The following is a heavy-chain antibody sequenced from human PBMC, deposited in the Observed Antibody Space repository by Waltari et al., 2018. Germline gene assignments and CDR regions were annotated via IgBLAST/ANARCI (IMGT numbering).Heavy chain of an antibody. CDR2: INHKKGNSDT. D-gene: IGHD2-2*01. Sequence: QVQLVQSGAEVKEPGASVEVSCKVSGYTFSDYYMHWGRQAPGQGLAWSGRINHKKGNSDTRYVQTFQGRCTMTTDTSIKTVYMELRMLRSDDTAIYYCVRDSTRGGYWGQGTLVAVSS. V-gene: IGHV1-2*02. CDR1: GYTFSDYY. J-gene: IGHJ4*02. CDR3: VRDSTRGGY.